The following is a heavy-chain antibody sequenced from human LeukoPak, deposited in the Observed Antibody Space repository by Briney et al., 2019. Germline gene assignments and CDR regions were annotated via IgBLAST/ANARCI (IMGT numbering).Heavy chain of an antibody. J-gene: IGHJ4*02. V-gene: IGHV3-23*01. CDR3: AKGSMYSSASQFDY. CDR2: IYGGGGTT. D-gene: IGHD6-19*01. CDR1: GFTYSNYA. Sequence: GRSLRLSCAASGFTYSNYAMSWVRQAPGKGLEWVSTIYGGGGTTYYADSVKGRFTISRDNSKNTLSLQMNSLRAEDTAVYYCAKGSMYSSASQFDYWGQGALVTVSS.